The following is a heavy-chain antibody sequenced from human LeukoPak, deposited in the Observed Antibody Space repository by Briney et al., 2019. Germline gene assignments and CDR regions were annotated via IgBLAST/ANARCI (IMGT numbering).Heavy chain of an antibody. CDR2: IYYSGIT. J-gene: IGHJ6*01. CDR1: GGSISSSY. V-gene: IGHV4-59*01. D-gene: IGHD1-7*01. Sequence: PSETLSLTCTVSGGSISSSYWSWIRQPPGKGLEWMGYIYYSGITNYNHSLKSRVSISLDASKNQFSLKLYSVTAADTAVYYCARAGTTPTGGVYYYYGLDVWGQGTTVTVSS. CDR3: ARAGTTPTGGVYYYYGLDV.